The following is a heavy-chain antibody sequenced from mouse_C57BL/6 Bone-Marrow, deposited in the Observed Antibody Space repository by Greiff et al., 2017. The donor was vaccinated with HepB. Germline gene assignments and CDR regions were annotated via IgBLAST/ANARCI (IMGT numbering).Heavy chain of an antibody. J-gene: IGHJ4*01. D-gene: IGHD2-4*01. CDR3: ARFPYDYDGAMDY. Sequence: EVKVVESGPGLAKPSQTLSLTCSVTGYSITSDYWNWIRKFPGNKLEYMGYISYSGSTYYNPSLKSRISITRDTSKNQYYLQLNSVTTEDTATYYCARFPYDYDGAMDYWGQGTSVTVSS. CDR1: GYSITSDY. CDR2: ISYSGST. V-gene: IGHV3-8*01.